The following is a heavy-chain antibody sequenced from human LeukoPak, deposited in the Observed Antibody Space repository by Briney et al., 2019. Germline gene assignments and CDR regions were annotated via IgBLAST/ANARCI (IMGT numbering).Heavy chain of an antibody. J-gene: IGHJ3*02. Sequence: ASVKVSCKASGYTFTGYYMHWVRQAPGQGLEWMGWISGNNDNTNYAQKFQGRVTMATDTSTNTAYMELRSLASDDTAVYYCARDRGNSLPFDIWGQGTMVTVSS. CDR2: ISGNNDNT. D-gene: IGHD4-23*01. V-gene: IGHV1-18*04. CDR1: GYTFTGYY. CDR3: ARDRGNSLPFDI.